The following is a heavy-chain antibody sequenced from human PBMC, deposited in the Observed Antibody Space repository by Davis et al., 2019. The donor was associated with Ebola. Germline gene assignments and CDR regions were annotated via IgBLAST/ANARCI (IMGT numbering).Heavy chain of an antibody. CDR2: IIPILGIA. CDR1: AGTFSTYT. J-gene: IGHJ5*02. V-gene: IGHV1-69*02. Sequence: SVKVSCKASAGTFSTYTISWVRHAPGQGLEWMGRIIPILGIANYAQKFQGRVTITADTSTHTAYMELSRLRSDDTAMYYCTRGKWFDPWGQGTLVSVTS. CDR3: TRGKWFDP.